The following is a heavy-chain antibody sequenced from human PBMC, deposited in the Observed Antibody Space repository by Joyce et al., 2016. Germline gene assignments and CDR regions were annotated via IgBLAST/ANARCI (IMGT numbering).Heavy chain of an antibody. Sequence: QVQLQESGSGLVKPSQILSLTCTAPGGSISSGDYSWSWIRQRPGKGLEWIGNTHHTGSNLYNPSLKSPHNIAVDPSKNQFSLKMTAVCAAVPAVYYCTVAERMVQGVLPALYYHVMYVCGQGTTFTVFS. V-gene: IGHV4-30-4*08. J-gene: IGHJ6*02. CDR1: GGSISSGDYS. CDR3: TVAERMVQGVLPALYYHVMYV. D-gene: IGHD3-10*01. CDR2: THHTGSN.